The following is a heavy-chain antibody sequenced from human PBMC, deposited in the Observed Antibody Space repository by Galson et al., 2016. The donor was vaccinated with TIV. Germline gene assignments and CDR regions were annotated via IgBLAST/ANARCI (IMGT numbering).Heavy chain of an antibody. D-gene: IGHD4-17*01. J-gene: IGHJ4*02. Sequence: SLRLSCAASGFTFSTYWMSWVRQAPGEGLQWVANIKQDGTDQNYVDSVRGRFTISRDNAKNSLFLQMNTLRPEDTAGYYCARDWDDYGAHSALDDWGQGTLVTVSS. CDR1: GFTFSTYW. CDR3: ARDWDDYGAHSALDD. CDR2: IKQDGTDQ. V-gene: IGHV3-7*01.